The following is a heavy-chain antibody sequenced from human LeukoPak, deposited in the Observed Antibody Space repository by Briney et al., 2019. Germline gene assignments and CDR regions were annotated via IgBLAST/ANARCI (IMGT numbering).Heavy chain of an antibody. CDR3: ARPLYGSWYSDAFDI. Sequence: PGRSLRLSCAASGFTFDDYGMSWVRQAPGKGLEWVSGINWNGGSTGYADSVKGRFTISRDNAKNSLYLQMNSLRAEDTALYYCARPLYGSWYSDAFDIWGQGTMVTVSS. J-gene: IGHJ3*02. V-gene: IGHV3-20*04. CDR2: INWNGGST. D-gene: IGHD6-13*01. CDR1: GFTFDDYG.